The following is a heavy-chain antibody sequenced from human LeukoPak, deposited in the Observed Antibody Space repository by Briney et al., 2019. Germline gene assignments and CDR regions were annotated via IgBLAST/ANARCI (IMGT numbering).Heavy chain of an antibody. V-gene: IGHV3-64*01. Sequence: GGSPRLSCTASGFTFKTYAMHWVRQAPGRGLEYVSSITTDGTTTYHANSVKGRFTISRDNSKNTLYLQMGSLRVEDMALYYCARDATTGGWFDAYDMWGQGTMVTVSS. CDR2: ITTDGTTT. J-gene: IGHJ3*02. CDR1: GFTFKTYA. D-gene: IGHD6-19*01. CDR3: ARDATTGGWFDAYDM.